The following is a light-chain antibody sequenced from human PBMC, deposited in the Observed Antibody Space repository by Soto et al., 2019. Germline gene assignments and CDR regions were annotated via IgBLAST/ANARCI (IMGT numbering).Light chain of an antibody. V-gene: IGKV3-15*01. CDR3: QQYNNWPLT. CDR1: QSVSSN. J-gene: IGKJ4*01. Sequence: ELVMPKSQAPRSVSPGERAPLSCRASQSVSSNLAWYQKKPGQAPRILIYGASTRATGIPARFSGSGSGTEFNLTISRLQSEDFAVYECQQYNNWPLTFGGGTKVDNK. CDR2: GAS.